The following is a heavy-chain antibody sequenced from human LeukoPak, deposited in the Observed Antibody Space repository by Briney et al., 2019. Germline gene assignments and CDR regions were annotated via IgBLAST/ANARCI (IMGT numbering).Heavy chain of an antibody. V-gene: IGHV3-30*04. CDR3: ARASGRYYDSSGYYDY. J-gene: IGHJ4*02. D-gene: IGHD3-22*01. CDR2: ISYDGSNK. Sequence: QPGGSLRLSCAASGFTFSSYAMHWVRQAPGKGLEWVAVISYDGSNKYYAHSVKGRFTISRDNSKNTLYLQMNSLRAEDTAVYYCARASGRYYDSSGYYDYWGQGTLVTVSS. CDR1: GFTFSSYA.